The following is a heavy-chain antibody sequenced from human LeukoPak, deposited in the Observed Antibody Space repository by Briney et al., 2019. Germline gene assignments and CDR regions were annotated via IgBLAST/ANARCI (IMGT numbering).Heavy chain of an antibody. V-gene: IGHV3-30*18. J-gene: IGHJ3*02. CDR1: GFTFSSYG. CDR3: AKDGRTNGAFDI. CDR2: ISYDGSNK. Sequence: GRSLRLSCAASGFTFSSYGMHWVRQAPGKGLEWVAVISYDGSNKYYADSVKGRFTISRDNSKNTLYLQMNSLRAEDTAVYYCAKDGRTNGAFDIWGQGTMVTVSS. D-gene: IGHD2-15*01.